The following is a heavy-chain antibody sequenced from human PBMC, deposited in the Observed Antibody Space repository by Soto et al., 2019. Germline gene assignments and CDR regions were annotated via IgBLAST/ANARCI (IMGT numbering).Heavy chain of an antibody. CDR1: GVPISSSSHY. D-gene: IGHD4-17*01. Sequence: QMQLQESGPGLVKPSETLSLTCTVSGVPISSSSHYWGWIRQPPGKGLEGIGSSYYSGTTYYNPSLKSRVTISADTSKSDFRLRFTAVAAADTAVYSCSRQEDGDFGVGWFFDLWCRGPLVSVSS. V-gene: IGHV4-39*01. CDR2: SYYSGTT. J-gene: IGHJ2*01. CDR3: SRQEDGDFGVGWFFDL.